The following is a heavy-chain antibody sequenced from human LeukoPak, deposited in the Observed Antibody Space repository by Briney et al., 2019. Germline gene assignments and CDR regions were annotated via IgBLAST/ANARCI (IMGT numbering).Heavy chain of an antibody. V-gene: IGHV3-30-3*01. CDR1: GFTFSSYA. CDR3: AREHSSSGWGYFDY. J-gene: IGHJ4*02. Sequence: PGGSLRLSCAASGFTFSSYAMHWVRQAPGKGLEWVALILYDGSNKYYADSVKGRFTVSRDDAKNSLYLQMNSLRVEDTAVYYCAREHSSSGWGYFDYWGQGTLVTVSS. CDR2: ILYDGSNK. D-gene: IGHD6-25*01.